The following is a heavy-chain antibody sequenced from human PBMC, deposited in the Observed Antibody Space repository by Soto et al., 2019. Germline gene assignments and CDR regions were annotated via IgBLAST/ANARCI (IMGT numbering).Heavy chain of an antibody. CDR3: ARDLLTIAVAGTMGDY. D-gene: IGHD6-19*01. Sequence: PGGSLRLSCADSGFTFSSYSMNWVRQAPGKGLEWVSSISSSSSYIYYADSVKGRFTISRDNAKNSLYLQMNSLRAEDTAVYYCARDLLTIAVAGTMGDYWGQGTLVTVSS. CDR2: ISSSSSYI. J-gene: IGHJ4*02. V-gene: IGHV3-21*01. CDR1: GFTFSSYS.